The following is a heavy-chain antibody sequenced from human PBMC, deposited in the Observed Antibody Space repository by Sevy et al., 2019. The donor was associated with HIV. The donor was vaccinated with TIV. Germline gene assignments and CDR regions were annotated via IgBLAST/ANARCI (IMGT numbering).Heavy chain of an antibody. D-gene: IGHD6-13*01. CDR2: ISYDGSNK. V-gene: IGHV3-30*18. J-gene: IGHJ4*02. CDR3: AKSIAAGSK. Sequence: GGSLRLSCAASGFTFSSYGMHWVRQAPGKGLEWVAVISYDGSNKYYADSVKGRFTISRDNSKNMLYLQMNSLRAEDTAVYYCAKSIAAGSKWGQGTLVTVSS. CDR1: GFTFSSYG.